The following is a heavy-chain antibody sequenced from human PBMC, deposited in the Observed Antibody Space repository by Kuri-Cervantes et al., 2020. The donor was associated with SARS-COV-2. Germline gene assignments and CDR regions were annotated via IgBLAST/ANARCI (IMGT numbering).Heavy chain of an antibody. J-gene: IGHJ6*03. CDR2: IYTSGST. CDR1: GGSISSGSYY. Sequence: SETLSLTCTVSGGSISSGSYYWSWIRQPAGKGLEWIGHIYTSGSTNYNPSLKSRVTISVDTSKNQFSLKLSSVTAADTAVYYCARDRAGYSNYYYYYYMDVWGKGTTVTVSS. V-gene: IGHV4-61*09. CDR3: ARDRAGYSNYYYYYYMDV. D-gene: IGHD4-11*01.